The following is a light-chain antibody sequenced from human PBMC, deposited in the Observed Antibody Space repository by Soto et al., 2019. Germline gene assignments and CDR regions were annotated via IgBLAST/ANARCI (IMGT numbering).Light chain of an antibody. V-gene: IGKV3-11*01. CDR3: QQRSNWPIT. CDR1: QSVSSY. CDR2: DAS. Sequence: EIVLTQSPATLSLSPGERATLSCRASQSVSSYLAWYQQKPGQAPRLLIYDASNRATGIPVSFSGSGSGTDFNLTISSLEPEDFAVYYCQQRSNWPITFGQGTRLEIK. J-gene: IGKJ5*01.